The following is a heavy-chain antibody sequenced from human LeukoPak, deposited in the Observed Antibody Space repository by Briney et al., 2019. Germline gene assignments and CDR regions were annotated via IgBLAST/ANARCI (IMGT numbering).Heavy chain of an antibody. CDR1: GFTFSSYW. D-gene: IGHD5-18*01. V-gene: IGHV3-21*01. CDR3: ARVVDTPMVLYGAIDV. J-gene: IGHJ3*01. CDR2: ISTSSSYI. Sequence: TGGSLRLSCAASGFTFSSYWMSWVRQAPGKGLEWVSFISTSSSYIHYADSLKGRFTISRDNAKKSLYLQMNSLRAEDTAVYYCARVVDTPMVLYGAIDVWGQGTMVTVSS.